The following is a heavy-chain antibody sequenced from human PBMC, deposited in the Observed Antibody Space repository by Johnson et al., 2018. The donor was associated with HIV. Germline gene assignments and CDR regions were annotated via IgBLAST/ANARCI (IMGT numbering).Heavy chain of an antibody. CDR3: ANYYDSSGYLNPDAFDI. Sequence: VHLVESGGGLVKPGGSLRLSCAASGFTFSSYWMSWVRQAPGKGLEWVANIKQDGSEKYYVDSVKGRFTISRDNAKNSLYLQMNSLRAEDTALYYCANYYDSSGYLNPDAFDIWGQGTMVTVSS. CDR2: IKQDGSEK. J-gene: IGHJ3*02. D-gene: IGHD3-22*01. CDR1: GFTFSSYW. V-gene: IGHV3-7*05.